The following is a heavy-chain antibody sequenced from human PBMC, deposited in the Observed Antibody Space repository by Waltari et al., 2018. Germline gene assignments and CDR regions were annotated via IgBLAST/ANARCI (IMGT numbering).Heavy chain of an antibody. CDR1: GGSFSVYY. J-gene: IGHJ4*02. CDR3: ARVGKEEMATIPFDY. D-gene: IGHD5-12*01. V-gene: IGHV4-34*01. CDR2: INHSGST. Sequence: QVQLQQWGAGLLKPSETLSLTCAVYGGSFSVYYWRWIRQPPGKGLEWIGEINHSGSTNYNPSLKSRVTISVDTSKNQFSLKLSAVTAADTAVYYCARVGKEEMATIPFDYWGQGTLVTVSS.